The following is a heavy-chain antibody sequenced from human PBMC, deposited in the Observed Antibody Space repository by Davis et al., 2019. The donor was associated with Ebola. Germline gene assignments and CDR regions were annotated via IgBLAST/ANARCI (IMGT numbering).Heavy chain of an antibody. D-gene: IGHD3-22*01. V-gene: IGHV3-23*05. J-gene: IGHJ4*02. CDR2: IDSATGSGT. Sequence: GGSLRLSCAASGFTFSSFAMSWVRQTPGKGLEWVSSIDSATGSGTYYADSVEGRFTISRDNSRNTLYLQMNSLRAEDAAVYYCAKNAGGTTTRFITSWGQGTLVTVSS. CDR3: AKNAGGTTTRFITS. CDR1: GFTFSSFA.